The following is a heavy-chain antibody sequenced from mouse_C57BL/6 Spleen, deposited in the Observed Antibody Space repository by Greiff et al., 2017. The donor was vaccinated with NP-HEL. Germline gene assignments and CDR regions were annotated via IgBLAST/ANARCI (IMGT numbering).Heavy chain of an antibody. Sequence: EVKLQESGPGLVKPSQSLSLTCSVTGYSITSGYYWNWIRQFPGNKLEWMGYISYDGSNNYNPSLKNRISITRDTSKNQFFLKLNSVTTEDTATYYCARENDYPYYYAMDYWGQGTSVTVSS. J-gene: IGHJ4*01. CDR3: ARENDYPYYYAMDY. CDR1: GYSITSGYY. D-gene: IGHD2-4*01. CDR2: ISYDGSN. V-gene: IGHV3-6*01.